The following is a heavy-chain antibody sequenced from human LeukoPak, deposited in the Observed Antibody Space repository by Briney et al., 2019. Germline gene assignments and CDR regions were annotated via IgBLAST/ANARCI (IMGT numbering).Heavy chain of an antibody. D-gene: IGHD6-13*01. V-gene: IGHV3-33*01. CDR1: GFTFSSYG. J-gene: IGHJ5*02. Sequence: HPGRSLRLSCAASGFTFSSYGMHWVRQAPGKGLEWVAVIWYDGSNKYYADSVKGRFTISRDNSKNTLYLQMNSLRAEDTAVYYCARETAAAGTGDWFDPWGQGTLVTVSS. CDR2: IWYDGSNK. CDR3: ARETAAAGTGDWFDP.